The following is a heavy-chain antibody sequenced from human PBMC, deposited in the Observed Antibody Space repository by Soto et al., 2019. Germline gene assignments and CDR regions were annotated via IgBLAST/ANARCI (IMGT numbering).Heavy chain of an antibody. D-gene: IGHD6-13*01. J-gene: IGHJ6*02. CDR2: IIPIFGTA. Sequence: QVQLVQSGAEVKKPGSSVKVSCKASGGTFSSYAISWVRQAPGQGLEWMGGIIPIFGTANYAQKFQGRVTIPADESTSTAYMELSSLRSEDTAVYYCARVRAYSSSWYDVYYYYGMDVWGQGTTVTVSS. V-gene: IGHV1-69*01. CDR3: ARVRAYSSSWYDVYYYYGMDV. CDR1: GGTFSSYA.